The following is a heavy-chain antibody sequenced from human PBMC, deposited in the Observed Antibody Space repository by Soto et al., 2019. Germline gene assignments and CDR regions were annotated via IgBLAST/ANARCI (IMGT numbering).Heavy chain of an antibody. CDR3: ATDRAERYYYGSGSYYN. Sequence: GASMKVSCKVSGYTLTELSMHWVRQAPGKGLEWMGVFDPEDGETIYAQKFQGRVTMTEYTSTDIAYMELSSLRSEDTAVYYCATDRAERYYYGSGSYYNWGQGTLVTVSS. J-gene: IGHJ4*02. CDR1: GYTLTELS. CDR2: FDPEDGET. V-gene: IGHV1-24*01. D-gene: IGHD3-10*01.